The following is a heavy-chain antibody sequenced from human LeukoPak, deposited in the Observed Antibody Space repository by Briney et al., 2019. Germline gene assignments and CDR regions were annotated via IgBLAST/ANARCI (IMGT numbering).Heavy chain of an antibody. D-gene: IGHD2-2*01. CDR2: INPNSGGT. CDR1: GYTFTGYY. CDR3: ARDDSYCSSTSCYPYNWFDP. V-gene: IGHV1-2*02. Sequence: GASVKVSCKASGYTFTGYYMHWVRQAPGQGLAWMGWINPNSGGTNYAQKFQGRVTMTRDTSISTAYMELSRLRSDDTAVYYCARDDSYCSSTSCYPYNWFDPWGQGTLVTVSS. J-gene: IGHJ5*02.